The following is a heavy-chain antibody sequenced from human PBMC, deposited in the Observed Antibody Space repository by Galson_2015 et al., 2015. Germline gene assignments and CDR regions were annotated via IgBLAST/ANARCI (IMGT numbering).Heavy chain of an antibody. D-gene: IGHD1-26*01. CDR2: INPSGGST. CDR3: ARDPPSGRNAYYSGTDV. V-gene: IGHV1-46*01. J-gene: IGHJ6*02. Sequence: SVKVSCTASGYTFTTYYMHWVRQAPGQGLEWMGIINPSGGSTSYAQKFQGRVTMTRDTSTSTVYMELSSLRSEDTAVYYCARDPPSGRNAYYSGTDVWGPGTPLAVYS. CDR1: GYTFTTYY.